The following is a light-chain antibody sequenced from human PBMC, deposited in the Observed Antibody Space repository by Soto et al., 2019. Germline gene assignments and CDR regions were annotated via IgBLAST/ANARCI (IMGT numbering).Light chain of an antibody. CDR1: NIGSKS. CDR3: QVRDSSNDYLV. Sequence: SYELTQPPSVSVAPGQTARITCEGHNIGSKSVHWYQLRPGQAPVVVVYDDADRPSGIPERFSGSNSGNTATLTITRVEVGDGADYYCQVRDSSNDYLVFGGGTKVTVL. J-gene: IGLJ3*02. CDR2: DDA. V-gene: IGLV3-21*02.